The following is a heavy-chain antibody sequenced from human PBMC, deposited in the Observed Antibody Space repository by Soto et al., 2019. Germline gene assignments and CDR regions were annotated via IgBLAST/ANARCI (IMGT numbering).Heavy chain of an antibody. CDR2: INPKSGGT. J-gene: IGHJ6*02. CDR3: AMAYSTDCSNGVCSFFYNQDMDV. CDR1: GYSFTDYH. V-gene: IGHV1-2*04. D-gene: IGHD2-8*01. Sequence: ASVKVSCKASGYSFTDYHIHWVRQAPGQGLEWLGRINPKSGGTSTAQKFQGWVTMTTDTSISTASMELTRLTSDDTAIYYCAMAYSTDCSNGVCSFFYNQDMDVCGQGKTVTLSS.